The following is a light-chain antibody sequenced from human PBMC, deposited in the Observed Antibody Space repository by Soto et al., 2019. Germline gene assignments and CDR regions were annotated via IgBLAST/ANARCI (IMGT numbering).Light chain of an antibody. CDR1: QSVGSN. V-gene: IGKV3-20*01. J-gene: IGKJ3*01. CDR2: GAT. CDR3: QQYGVSPQS. Sequence: EIVRTQSPATLSVSPGERAILSRRASQSVGSNLAWYQQKRGQAPRLLVYGATTRATGIPDRFSGSGSGSDFTLIISRLEPEDFAVYFCQQYGVSPQSFGPGTKVDIK.